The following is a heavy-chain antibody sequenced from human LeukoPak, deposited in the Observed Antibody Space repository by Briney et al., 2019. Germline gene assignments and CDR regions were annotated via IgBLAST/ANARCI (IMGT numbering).Heavy chain of an antibody. D-gene: IGHD6-19*01. CDR1: GGSISSGGYS. CDR2: IYQSGST. V-gene: IGHV4-30-2*01. Sequence: PSETLSLTCAVSGGSISSGGYSWSWIRQPPGKGLEWIGYIYQSGSTYYNPSLKSRVTISVDRSKNQFSLKLSSVTAADTAAYYCARVKYTSGWHFDYWGQGALVTVSS. J-gene: IGHJ4*02. CDR3: ARVKYTSGWHFDY.